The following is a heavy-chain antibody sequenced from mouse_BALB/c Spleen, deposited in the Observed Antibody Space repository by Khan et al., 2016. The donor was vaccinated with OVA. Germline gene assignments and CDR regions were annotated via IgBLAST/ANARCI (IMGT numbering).Heavy chain of an antibody. J-gene: IGHJ4*01. V-gene: IGHV3-2*02. D-gene: IGHD1-1*01. CDR1: GYSITSDYA. Sequence: EVQLQESGPGLVKPSQSLSLTCTVTGYSITSDYAWDWIRQFPGNNLEWMGYISYGGSTSYNPSLKSRISITRDTSKNQFFLQLNSVTTEDTATYYCARKNYYGYAMDYWGQGTSVTVSS. CDR2: ISYGGST. CDR3: ARKNYYGYAMDY.